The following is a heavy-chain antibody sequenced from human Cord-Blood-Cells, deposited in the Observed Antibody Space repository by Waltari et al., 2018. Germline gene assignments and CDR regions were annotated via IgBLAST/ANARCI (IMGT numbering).Heavy chain of an antibody. CDR3: ATGLRSGGSCLDY. CDR1: GYTLHALT. J-gene: IGHJ4*02. D-gene: IGHD2-15*01. Sequence: QVQLVQSGAEVKQPGASVTLSCRVSGYTLHALTMHCVRQAPGKGLEWMGGVDPEDGETIYAQKFQGRVTMTEDTSTDTAYMELSSLRSEDTAVYYGATGLRSGGSCLDYWGQGTLVTVSS. V-gene: IGHV1-24*01. CDR2: VDPEDGET.